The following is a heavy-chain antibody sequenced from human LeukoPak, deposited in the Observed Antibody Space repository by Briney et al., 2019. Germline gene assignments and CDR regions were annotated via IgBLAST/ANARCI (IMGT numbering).Heavy chain of an antibody. CDR1: GYSFTRYW. D-gene: IGHD1-14*01. Sequence: GESLKISCKGSGYSFTRYWTGWVRQMPGKGLEWMGIIYPADSDSRYSPSFQGQVTISADRSINTAYLQWSSLKASDTAIYFCARHVGRGVPTYGMDVWGQGTTVTVSS. CDR2: IYPADSDS. J-gene: IGHJ6*02. CDR3: ARHVGRGVPTYGMDV. V-gene: IGHV5-51*01.